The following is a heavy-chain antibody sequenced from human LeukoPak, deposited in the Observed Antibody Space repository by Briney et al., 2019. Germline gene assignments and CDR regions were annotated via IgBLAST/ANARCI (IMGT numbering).Heavy chain of an antibody. CDR2: INAGNGNT. J-gene: IGHJ4*02. D-gene: IGHD3-3*01. CDR3: ATASGYYDFWSGYCGGLDY. CDR1: GYTFTSYA. Sequence: GASVKVSCKASGYTFTSYAMHWVRQAPGQRLEWMGWINAGNGNTKYSQKFQGRVTITRDTSASTAYMELSSLRSEDTAVYYCATASGYYDFWSGYCGGLDYWGQGTLVTVSS. V-gene: IGHV1-3*01.